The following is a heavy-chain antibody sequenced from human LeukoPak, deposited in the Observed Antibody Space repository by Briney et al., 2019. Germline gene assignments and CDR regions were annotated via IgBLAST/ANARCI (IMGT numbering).Heavy chain of an antibody. J-gene: IGHJ6*03. CDR2: MNPNSGST. CDR1: GYTFTSYD. CDR3: ARDGFLSNYMDV. Sequence: ASVKVSCKASGYTFTSYDINWVRQATGQGLEWMGWMNPNSGSTSYAQKFQGRVTMTRDMSTSTVYMELSSLRSEDTAVYYCARDGFLSNYMDVWGKGTTVTVSS. D-gene: IGHD2-21*01. V-gene: IGHV1-8*01.